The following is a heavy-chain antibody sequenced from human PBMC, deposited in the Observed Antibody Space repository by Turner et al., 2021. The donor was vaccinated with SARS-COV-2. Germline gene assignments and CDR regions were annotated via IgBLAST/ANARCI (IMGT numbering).Heavy chain of an antibody. J-gene: IGHJ4*02. V-gene: IGHV4-39*01. CDR3: VRPACSSTACYFYFDS. CDR2: VISSGTT. D-gene: IGHD2-2*01. CDR1: GGSIRSSSYY. Sequence: QVQLQESGPGLVKPSETLSLTRSVSGGSIRSSSYYWGWIRQSPGKGLEWLETVISSGTTYDNPSLNSRVSMSVDTSNNQFSLRLTSATVADTAVYYCVRPACSSTACYFYFDSWGQGILVTVSS.